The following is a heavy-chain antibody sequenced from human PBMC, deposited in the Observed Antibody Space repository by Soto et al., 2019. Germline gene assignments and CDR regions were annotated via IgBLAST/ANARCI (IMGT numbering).Heavy chain of an antibody. CDR3: ARGARYMVLVVIIASRLDPLAI. CDR1: GESVSSNSAA. Sequence: SQTLSLTCAIAGESVSSNSAAWNWIRQSPSRGLEWLGRTYYRSKWYNDYAVSVKSRITINPDTSKNQFSLQLNSVTPEDTAVYYCARGARYMVLVVIIASRLDPLAIWGQGTTVTVSS. J-gene: IGHJ6*01. D-gene: IGHD3-10*01. V-gene: IGHV6-1*01. CDR2: TYYRSKWYN.